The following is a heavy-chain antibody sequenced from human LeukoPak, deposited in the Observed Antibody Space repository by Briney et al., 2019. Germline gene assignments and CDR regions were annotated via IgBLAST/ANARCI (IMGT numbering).Heavy chain of an antibody. J-gene: IGHJ4*02. D-gene: IGHD5-24*01. V-gene: IGHV4-59*12. CDR1: GGSISNYY. CDR3: ARVADGYNYFDY. Sequence: PSETLSLTCTVSGGSISNYYWSWIRQPPGKGLEWIGYIYYSGSTNYNPSLKSRVTISVDTSKNQFSLKLSSVTAADTAVYYCARVADGYNYFDYWGQGTLVTVSS. CDR2: IYYSGST.